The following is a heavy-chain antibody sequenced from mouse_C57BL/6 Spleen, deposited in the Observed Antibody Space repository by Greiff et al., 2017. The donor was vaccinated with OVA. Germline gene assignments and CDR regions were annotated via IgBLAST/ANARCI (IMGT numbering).Heavy chain of an antibody. CDR3: ARWDGSNYFDY. CDR1: GYTFTSYW. V-gene: IGHV1-50*01. Sequence: QVQLQQPGAELVKPGASVKLSCKASGYTFTSYWMQWVKQRPGQGLEWIGEIDPSDSYTNYNQKFKGKATLTVDTSSSTAYMQLSSLTSEDSAVYYCARWDGSNYFDYWGQGTTLTVSS. J-gene: IGHJ2*01. CDR2: IDPSDSYT. D-gene: IGHD1-1*01.